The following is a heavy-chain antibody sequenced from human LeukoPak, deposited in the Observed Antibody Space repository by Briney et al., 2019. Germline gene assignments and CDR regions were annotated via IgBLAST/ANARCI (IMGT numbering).Heavy chain of an antibody. CDR1: GYTFTGYY. J-gene: IGHJ4*02. D-gene: IGHD6-13*01. Sequence: ASVKVSCKASGYTFTGYYMHWVRQAPGQGLEWMGWINPNSGGTNYAQKFQGRVTMTRDTSISTAYMELSRLRSDDTAVYYCARDQRLGYSSSWFSDYWGQGTLVTVSS. V-gene: IGHV1-2*02. CDR2: INPNSGGT. CDR3: ARDQRLGYSSSWFSDY.